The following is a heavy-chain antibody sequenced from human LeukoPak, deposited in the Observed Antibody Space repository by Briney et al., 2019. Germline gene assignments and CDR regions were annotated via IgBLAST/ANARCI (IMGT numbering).Heavy chain of an antibody. CDR1: GDSISSYY. D-gene: IGHD2-15*01. V-gene: IGHV4-59*01. J-gene: IGHJ5*02. CDR2: IYYSGST. CDR3: ARDLCSGGSCYPGWLDP. Sequence: SETLSLTCTVSGDSISSYYWSWIRQPPGKGLEWIGYIYYSGSTIYNPSLNSRVTISVDTSKNQFSLKLSSVTPADTAVYYCARDLCSGGSCYPGWLDPWGQGTLVTISS.